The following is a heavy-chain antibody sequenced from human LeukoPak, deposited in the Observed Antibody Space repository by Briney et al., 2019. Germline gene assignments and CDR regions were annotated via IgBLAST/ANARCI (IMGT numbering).Heavy chain of an antibody. D-gene: IGHD3-3*01. V-gene: IGHV3-66*01. CDR3: ARVFWEKDGFIGAFDI. Sequence: GGSLRLSCAASGFTVSGNYMSWVRQAPGKGLEWVSITYSGDSTYYADSVKGRFTISRDNSKNTLYLQMNSLRAEDTAVYYCARVFWEKDGFIGAFDIWGQGTMVTVSS. CDR2: TYSGDST. CDR1: GFTVSGNY. J-gene: IGHJ3*02.